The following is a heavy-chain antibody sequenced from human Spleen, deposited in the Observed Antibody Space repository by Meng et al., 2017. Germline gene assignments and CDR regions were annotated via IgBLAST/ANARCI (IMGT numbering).Heavy chain of an antibody. D-gene: IGHD6-19*01. CDR2: ISWNSGSI. J-gene: IGHJ4*02. CDR3: AKDIGRDDGSGWPIDY. V-gene: IGHV3-9*01. CDR1: GFTFDDYA. Sequence: GGSLRLSCAASGFTFDDYAMHWVRQAPGKGLEWVSGISWNSGSIGYADSVKGRFTISRDNAKNSLYLQMNSLRAEDTALYYCAKDIGRDDGSGWPIDYWGQGTLVTVSS.